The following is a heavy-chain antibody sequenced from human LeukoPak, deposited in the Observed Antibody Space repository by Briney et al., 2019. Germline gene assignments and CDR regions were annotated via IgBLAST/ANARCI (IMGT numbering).Heavy chain of an antibody. V-gene: IGHV3-30*18. Sequence: PGRSLRLSCAASGFTFSSYGMHWVRQAPGKGLEWVAAISYDGSYKYYADSVKGRFTISRDNSKNTLYLQMNSLRAEDTAVYYCAKIPYYYDSSGPSDYWGQGTLVTVSS. D-gene: IGHD3-22*01. CDR3: AKIPYYYDSSGPSDY. CDR1: GFTFSSYG. J-gene: IGHJ4*02. CDR2: ISYDGSYK.